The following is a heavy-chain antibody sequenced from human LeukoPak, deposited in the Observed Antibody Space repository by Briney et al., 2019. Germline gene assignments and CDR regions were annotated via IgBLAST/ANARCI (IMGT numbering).Heavy chain of an antibody. Sequence: GGSLRLSCAASGFTFSSYSMNWVRQAPGKGLEWVSYISSSSSTIYYADSVKGRFTISRDNSQNTLYLQMNSPRAEDTAVYYCARDYADYVGYFFFDYWGQGTLVTVSS. CDR2: ISSSSSTI. CDR3: ARDYADYVGYFFFDY. J-gene: IGHJ4*02. CDR1: GFTFSSYS. D-gene: IGHD4-17*01. V-gene: IGHV3-48*01.